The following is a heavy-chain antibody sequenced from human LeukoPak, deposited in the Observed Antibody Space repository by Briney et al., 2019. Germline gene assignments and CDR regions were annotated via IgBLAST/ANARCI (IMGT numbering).Heavy chain of an antibody. V-gene: IGHV4-59*01. D-gene: IGHD6-6*01. CDR3: ARDISSSSWYYYYYMDV. J-gene: IGHJ6*03. CDR2: IYYSGST. CDR1: GGSISSYY. Sequence: PSETLSLTCTVSGGSISSYYWSWIRQPPGKGLEWIGYIYYSGSTNYNPSLKSRVTISVDTSKDQFSLKLSSVTAADTAVYYCARDISSSSWYYYYYMDVWGKGTTVTVSS.